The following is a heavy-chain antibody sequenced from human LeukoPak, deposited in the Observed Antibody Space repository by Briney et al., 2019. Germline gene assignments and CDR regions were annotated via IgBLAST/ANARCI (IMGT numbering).Heavy chain of an antibody. CDR3: ARPFGSGTYYQFGL. J-gene: IGHJ4*02. CDR2: IKGDGSDK. D-gene: IGHD3-10*01. V-gene: IGHV3-7*04. Sequence: GGSLRLSCAASGFAFSTYWMSWVRQAPGKGLEWVANIKGDGSDKYYLDSLKGRFTVSRDNAKNSLYLQLNSLRADDTAVYYCARPFGSGTYYQFGLWGQGTLVTVSS. CDR1: GFAFSTYW.